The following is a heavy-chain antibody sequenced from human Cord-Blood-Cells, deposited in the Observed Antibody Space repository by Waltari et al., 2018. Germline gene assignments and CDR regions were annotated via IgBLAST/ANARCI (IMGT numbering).Heavy chain of an antibody. D-gene: IGHD4-4*01. CDR2: INHSGST. J-gene: IGHJ6*02. V-gene: IGHV4-34*01. CDR3: ATPDYSNYEGYYYYYGMDV. Sequence: QVQLQQWGAGRLKPSGTLSLTCAVYGGSFSGYYWSWIRQPPGKGLEWIGEINHSGSTNYNPSLKSRVTISVDTSKNQFSLKLSSVTAVDTAVYYCATPDYSNYEGYYYYYGMDVWGQGTTVTVSS. CDR1: GGSFSGYY.